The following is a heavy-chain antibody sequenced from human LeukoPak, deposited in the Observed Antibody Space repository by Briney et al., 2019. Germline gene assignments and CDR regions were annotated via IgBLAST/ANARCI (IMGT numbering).Heavy chain of an antibody. CDR1: GFTFSSYA. V-gene: IGHV3-48*04. CDR2: ISSSGDSI. D-gene: IGHD3-10*01. Sequence: GGSLRLSCAASGFTFSSYAMSWVRQAPGKGLEWVAYISSSGDSIYYGDSVKGRFFISRDNAENSLYLQMNSLRAEDTAVYYCVREMDGEHGSRTFFDLWGQGNMVTVSS. J-gene: IGHJ4*02. CDR3: VREMDGEHGSRTFFDL.